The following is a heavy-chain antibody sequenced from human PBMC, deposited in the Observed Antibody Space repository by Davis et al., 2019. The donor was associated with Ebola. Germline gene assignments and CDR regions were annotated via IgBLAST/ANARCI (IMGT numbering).Heavy chain of an antibody. CDR3: ARASLGYYGSGSYDLSY. Sequence: SETLSPTCAVYGGSFSGYYWSWIRQPPGKGLEWIGEINHSGSTNYNPSLKSRVTISVDTSKNQFSLKLSSVTAADTAVYYCARASLGYYGSGSYDLSYWGQGTLVTVSS. V-gene: IGHV4-34*01. J-gene: IGHJ4*02. CDR1: GGSFSGYY. CDR2: INHSGST. D-gene: IGHD3-10*01.